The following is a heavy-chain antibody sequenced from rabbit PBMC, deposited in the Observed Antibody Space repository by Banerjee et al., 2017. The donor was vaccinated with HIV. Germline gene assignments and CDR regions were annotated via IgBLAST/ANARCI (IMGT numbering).Heavy chain of an antibody. Sequence: QLEESGGDLVKPGASLTLTCKASGFSLSSYHMSWVRQAPGKGLEWIGIIYAGSGSAYYASWVHGRFTISSDNAQNTVDLQMNSLTAADTATYFCARGSSGWVPYFNSWGPGTLVTVS. CDR3: ARGSSGWVPYFNS. J-gene: IGHJ4*01. CDR1: GFSLSSYH. V-gene: IGHV1S7*01. D-gene: IGHD4-1*01. CDR2: IYAGSGSA.